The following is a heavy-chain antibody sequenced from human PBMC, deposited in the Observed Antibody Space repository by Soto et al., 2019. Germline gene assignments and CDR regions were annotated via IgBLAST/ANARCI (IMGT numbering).Heavy chain of an antibody. CDR1: GFTFSNAL. CDR3: ARDTAMVPDFDY. Sequence: GGSLRLSCAASGFTFSNALMNWVRQAPGKGLEWVAVIWYDGSNKYYADSVKGRFTISRDNSKNTLYLQMNSLRAEDTAVYYCARDTAMVPDFDYWGQGTLVTVSS. D-gene: IGHD5-18*01. CDR2: IWYDGSNK. V-gene: IGHV3-33*08. J-gene: IGHJ4*02.